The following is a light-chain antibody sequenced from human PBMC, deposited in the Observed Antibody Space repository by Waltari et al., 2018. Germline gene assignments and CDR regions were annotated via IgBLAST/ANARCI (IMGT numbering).Light chain of an antibody. CDR1: SSTIGRNT. V-gene: IGLV1-44*01. CDR2: SND. J-gene: IGLJ1*01. CDR3: AAWDGSLNAYV. Sequence: QSVLTQPPSASGTHGQRVTISCSGSSSTIGRNTVNWYQPLPGTAPKLLIYSNDQRRSGIPARFSGSKSGTSASLAISGLQSEDEAEYHCAAWDGSLNAYVFGGGTKVTVL.